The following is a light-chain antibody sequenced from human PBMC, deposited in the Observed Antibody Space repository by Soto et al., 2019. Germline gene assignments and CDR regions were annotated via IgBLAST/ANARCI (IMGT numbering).Light chain of an antibody. Sequence: EIVLTQSPGTLPLSPGERATLSCRASQSVSSSYLAWYQQKPGQAPRLLIYGASSSDTGIPDRFSGSGSGTDLTLIISRLEPEDFAVYYCQQYGSSPGTFGQGTNVEIK. J-gene: IGKJ1*01. CDR2: GAS. V-gene: IGKV3-20*01. CDR3: QQYGSSPGT. CDR1: QSVSSSY.